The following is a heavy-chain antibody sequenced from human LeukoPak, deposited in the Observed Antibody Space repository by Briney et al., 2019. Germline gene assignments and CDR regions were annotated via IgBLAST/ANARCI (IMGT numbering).Heavy chain of an antibody. Sequence: PGGSLRLCCAASGFTFSSYAMSWVRQAPGKGLEWVSAISGGGGSTYYADSVKGRFTISRDNSKDTLYLQMNSLRAEDTAVYYCAKEGGTGTRFDYWGQGTLVTVSS. V-gene: IGHV3-23*01. D-gene: IGHD1-7*01. CDR1: GFTFSSYA. J-gene: IGHJ4*02. CDR2: ISGGGGST. CDR3: AKEGGTGTRFDY.